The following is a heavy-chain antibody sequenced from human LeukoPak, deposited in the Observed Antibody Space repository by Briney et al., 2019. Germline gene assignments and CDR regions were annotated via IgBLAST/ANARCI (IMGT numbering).Heavy chain of an antibody. Sequence: TSETLSLTCTVSGYSISSGYYWSWIRQPPGKGLEWIGYIYYSGSTNYNPSLKSRVTISVDTSKNQFSLKLSSVTAADTAVYYCARANGSGWYTSWGQGTLVTVSS. CDR2: IYYSGST. V-gene: IGHV4-61*01. CDR1: GYSISSGYY. D-gene: IGHD6-19*01. J-gene: IGHJ5*02. CDR3: ARANGSGWYTS.